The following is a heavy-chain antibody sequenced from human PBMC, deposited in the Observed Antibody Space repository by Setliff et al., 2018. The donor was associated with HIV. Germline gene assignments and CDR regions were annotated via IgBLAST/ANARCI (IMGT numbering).Heavy chain of an antibody. Sequence: ASVKVSCKASGGSLSTHTIGWVRQAPGQRLEWMGWINVGNGNTKYSEKFQGRVSLTIDTSASTAYMELRSLRSDDTAVYYCARDDGGYNYAEAFDVWGQGTMVTVSS. CDR1: GGSLSTHT. J-gene: IGHJ3*01. D-gene: IGHD3-16*01. CDR3: ARDDGGYNYAEAFDV. CDR2: INVGNGNT. V-gene: IGHV1-3*01.